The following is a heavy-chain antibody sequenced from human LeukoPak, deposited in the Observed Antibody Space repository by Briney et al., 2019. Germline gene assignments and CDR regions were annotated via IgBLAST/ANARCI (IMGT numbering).Heavy chain of an antibody. D-gene: IGHD6-19*01. V-gene: IGHV3-23*01. CDR1: GFIFSSYA. J-gene: IGHJ4*02. CDR3: AKKGAVSGTDYFDY. CDR2: VTSGGSA. Sequence: GGSQRLSCAASGFIFSSYAMSWVRQAPGKGLEWVSGVTSGGSAYYADSVTGRFTVSRDNSKITLYLQMNSLRAEDTAVYYCAKKGAVSGTDYFDYWGQGTLVTVSS.